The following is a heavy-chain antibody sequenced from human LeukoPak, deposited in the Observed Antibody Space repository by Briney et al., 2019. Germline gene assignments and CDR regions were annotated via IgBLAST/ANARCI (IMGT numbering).Heavy chain of an antibody. Sequence: ASVKVSCKASGYTFTGYYMHWVRQAPGQGLEWMGWINLNSGGTNYAQKFQGWVTMTRDTSISTAYMELSRLRSDDTAVYYCARTMYSSSWYVLDYWGQGTLVTVSS. J-gene: IGHJ4*02. V-gene: IGHV1-2*04. CDR2: INLNSGGT. D-gene: IGHD6-13*01. CDR1: GYTFTGYY. CDR3: ARTMYSSSWYVLDY.